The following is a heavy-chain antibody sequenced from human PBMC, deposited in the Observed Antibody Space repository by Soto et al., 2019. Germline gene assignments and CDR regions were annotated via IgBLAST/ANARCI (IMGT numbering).Heavy chain of an antibody. CDR1: GGSFGSSA. CDR2: IIPVFDKA. D-gene: IGHD3-16*01. V-gene: IGHV1-69*13. J-gene: IGHJ3*01. CDR3: ARLRRDWGDAFDL. Sequence: SLKVSCKASGGSFGSSAISWVRQAPAQGLEWMGEIIPVFDKANYAQNFQGRLTITADEPTGTVFMQLSSLRSEDTAVYFCARLRRDWGDAFDLWGLGTLVTVSS.